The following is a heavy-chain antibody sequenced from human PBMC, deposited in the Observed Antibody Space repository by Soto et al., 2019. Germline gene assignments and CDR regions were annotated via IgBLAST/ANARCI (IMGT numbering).Heavy chain of an antibody. V-gene: IGHV1-18*01. CDR3: ARTMVRGVIIDLYYFDY. CDR2: ISAYNGNT. CDR1: GYTFTSYG. J-gene: IGHJ4*02. D-gene: IGHD3-10*01. Sequence: ASVKVSCKASGYTFTSYGISWVRQAPGQGLEWMGWISAYNGNTNYAQKLQGRVTMTTDTSTSTAYMELRSLRSDDTAVYYCARTMVRGVIIDLYYFDYWGQGTLVTVSS.